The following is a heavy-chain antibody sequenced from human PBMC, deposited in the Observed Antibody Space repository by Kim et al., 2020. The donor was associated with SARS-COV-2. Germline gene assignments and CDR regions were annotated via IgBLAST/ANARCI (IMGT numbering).Heavy chain of an antibody. V-gene: IGHV4-31*01. D-gene: IGHD2-2*01. Sequence: SETLSLTCTVSGCSISSGCYYWSWIRPPPGKGLEWIGYIYYIGNTYYNPSLRSLVTISVDTSNNQFPLMLSSVTAAAAAYYCCRGVWLQLQAFDIW. CDR1: GCSISSGCYY. J-gene: IGHJ3*02. CDR3: RGVWLQLQAFDI. CDR2: IYYIGNT.